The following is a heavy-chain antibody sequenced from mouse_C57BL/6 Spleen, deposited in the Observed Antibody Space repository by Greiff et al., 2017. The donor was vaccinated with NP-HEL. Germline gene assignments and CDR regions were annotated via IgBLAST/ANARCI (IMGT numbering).Heavy chain of an antibody. V-gene: IGHV1-80*01. J-gene: IGHJ3*01. CDR1: GYAFSSYW. CDR3: AGTPYGNYAWFAY. Sequence: QVQLQQSGAELVKPGASVKISCKASGYAFSSYWMHWVKQRPGKGLEWIGQIYPGDGDTNYNGKFKGKATLTADKSSSTAYMQLSSLTSEDSAVYFCAGTPYGNYAWFAYWGQGTLVTVSA. CDR2: IYPGDGDT. D-gene: IGHD2-1*01.